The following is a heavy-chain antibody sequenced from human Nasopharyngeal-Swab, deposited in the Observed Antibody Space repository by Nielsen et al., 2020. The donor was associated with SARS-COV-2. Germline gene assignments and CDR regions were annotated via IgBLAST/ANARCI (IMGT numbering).Heavy chain of an antibody. CDR1: GFTFDDYA. CDR3: AKVGYSSVDY. V-gene: IGHV3-9*01. Sequence: GGSLRLSCAASGFTFDDYAMHWVRQAPGKGLKWVSGISWNSGSIGYADSVKGRFTISRDNAKNSLYLQMNSLRAEDTALYYCAKVGYSSVDYWGQGTLVTVSS. D-gene: IGHD6-25*01. J-gene: IGHJ4*02. CDR2: ISWNSGSI.